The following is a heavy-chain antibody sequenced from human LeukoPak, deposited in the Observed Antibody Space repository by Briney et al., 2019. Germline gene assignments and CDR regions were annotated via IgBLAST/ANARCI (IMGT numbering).Heavy chain of an antibody. CDR1: GFTFSSYV. CDR2: ISVNGDST. Sequence: PGGSLRLSCAASGFTFSSYVLHWVRQAPGKGLEYASGISVNGDSTYYADFVKGRFTMSRDNSRNTLNLQMGSLRAEDTAVYYCARIGPGGHFDYWGQGTLVTVSS. D-gene: IGHD3-16*01. V-gene: IGHV3-64*02. CDR3: ARIGPGGHFDY. J-gene: IGHJ4*02.